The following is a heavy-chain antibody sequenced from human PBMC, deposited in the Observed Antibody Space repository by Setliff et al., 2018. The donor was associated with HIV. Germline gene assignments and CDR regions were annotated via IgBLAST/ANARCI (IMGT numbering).Heavy chain of an antibody. V-gene: IGHV3-7*01. D-gene: IGHD3-10*01. J-gene: IGHJ4*02. CDR2: IKQDGSEI. Sequence: GGSLRLSCAASGFTFSNYWMDWVRQAPGKGLEWVATIKQDGSEIYYMDSVKGRFTISRDNARTSLFLEMRSLRAEDTAVYYCARAKSLVRGVNYFDYWGQGTLVTVSS. CDR3: ARAKSLVRGVNYFDY. CDR1: GFTFSNYW.